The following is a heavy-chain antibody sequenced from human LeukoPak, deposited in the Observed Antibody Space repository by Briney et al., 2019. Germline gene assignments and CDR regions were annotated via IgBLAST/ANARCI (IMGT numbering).Heavy chain of an antibody. Sequence: PGRSLRLSCAASGFTFSSYGMHWVRQAPGKGLEWVAVIFDDGSSEYYADSVKGRFTISRDDSKNTLYVQMNSLRAEDTAVYYCARAHGDCSSTSCYMDFDFWGQGTLVTVSS. V-gene: IGHV3-33*01. J-gene: IGHJ4*02. D-gene: IGHD2-2*02. CDR2: IFDDGSSE. CDR3: ARAHGDCSSTSCYMDFDF. CDR1: GFTFSSYG.